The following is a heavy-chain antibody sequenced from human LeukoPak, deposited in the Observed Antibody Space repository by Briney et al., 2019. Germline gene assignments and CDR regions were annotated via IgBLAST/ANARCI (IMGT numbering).Heavy chain of an antibody. CDR1: GSNFTNYW. J-gene: IGHJ6*02. Sequence: GESLTISCKGSGSNFTNYWIIWVRQMPGKGLEWMGGVDPSDSYTKYSPSFQGHVAISPDKSITTAYLQWRSLQASDTAMYYCASQIDVNFYYGLDVWGQGTTVTVSS. CDR2: VDPSDSYT. V-gene: IGHV5-10-1*01. CDR3: ASQIDVNFYYGLDV. D-gene: IGHD2/OR15-2a*01.